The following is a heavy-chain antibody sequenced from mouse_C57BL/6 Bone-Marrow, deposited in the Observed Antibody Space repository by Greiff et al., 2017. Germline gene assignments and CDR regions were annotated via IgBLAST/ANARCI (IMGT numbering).Heavy chain of an antibody. CDR3: ARFGYPFAY. CDR1: GYTFTSYG. CDR2: IYPRSGNT. V-gene: IGHV1-81*01. D-gene: IGHD2-2*01. J-gene: IGHJ3*01. Sequence: VQLQQSGAELARPGASVKLSCKASGYTFTSYGISWVKQRTGQGLEWIGEIYPRSGNTYYTEKFKGKATLTADKSSSPAYMELRSLTSEDSAVYFCARFGYPFAYGGQGTLVTVSA.